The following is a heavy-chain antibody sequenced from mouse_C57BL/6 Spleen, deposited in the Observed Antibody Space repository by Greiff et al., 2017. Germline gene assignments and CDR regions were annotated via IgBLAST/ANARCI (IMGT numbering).Heavy chain of an antibody. Sequence: VQLKESGGGLVKPGGSLKLSCAASGFTFSDYGMHWVRQAPEKGLEWVAYISSGSSTIYYADTVKGRFTISRDNAKNTLFLQMTSLRSEDTAMYYCAIAQATFYYAMDYWGQGTSVTVSS. CDR1: GFTFSDYG. J-gene: IGHJ4*01. CDR3: AIAQATFYYAMDY. CDR2: ISSGSSTI. V-gene: IGHV5-17*01. D-gene: IGHD3-2*02.